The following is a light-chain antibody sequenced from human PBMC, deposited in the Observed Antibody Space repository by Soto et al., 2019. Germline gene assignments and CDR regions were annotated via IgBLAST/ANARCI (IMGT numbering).Light chain of an antibody. CDR3: QQYDSSPYT. J-gene: IGKJ2*01. CDR1: QSVSSSY. Sequence: EIVLTQSPGTLSLSPGERATLACRASQSVSSSYLAWYQQKPGQAPRLLIYGASSRATGIPDRFSGSGSGTDFTLTMSSLEPEDFSVYYCQQYDSSPYTFGQGTKLEIK. V-gene: IGKV3-20*01. CDR2: GAS.